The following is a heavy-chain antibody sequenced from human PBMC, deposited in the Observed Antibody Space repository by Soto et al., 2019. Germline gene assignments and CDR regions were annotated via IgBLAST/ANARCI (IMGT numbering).Heavy chain of an antibody. D-gene: IGHD6-6*01. V-gene: IGHV4-61*01. CDR1: GDSLSSGSYY. CDR2: IYFSGSP. J-gene: IGHJ4*02. Sequence: PSETLSLTCTVSGDSLSSGSYYWGWIRQPPRKGLEYIGYIYFSGSPNYNPSLKSRVTISVDTSKNQFSLRLSSVTAADTAVYYCARVGHGVAARLDYWGQGTLVTVSS. CDR3: ARVGHGVAARLDY.